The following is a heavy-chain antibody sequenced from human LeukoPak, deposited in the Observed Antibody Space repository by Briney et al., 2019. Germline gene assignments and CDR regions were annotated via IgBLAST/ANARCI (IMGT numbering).Heavy chain of an antibody. J-gene: IGHJ4*02. V-gene: IGHV3-33*06. CDR1: GFTFSHYD. Sequence: PGTSLRLSCATSGFTFSHYDMHWVRQAPGKGLEWVAVIWSDGSNRYYGDPVKGRFTISRDNFQRTVYLQMNSLRAEDTAVYYCAKDAQRGFDYSNSLDNWGQGTLVTVSS. CDR2: IWSDGSNR. CDR3: AKDAQRGFDYSNSLDN. D-gene: IGHD4-11*01.